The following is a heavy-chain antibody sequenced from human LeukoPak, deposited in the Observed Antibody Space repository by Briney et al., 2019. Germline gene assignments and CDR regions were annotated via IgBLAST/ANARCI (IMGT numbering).Heavy chain of an antibody. D-gene: IGHD3-10*02. CDR1: GGSFSGYY. Sequence: SETLSLTCAVYGGSFSGYYWSWIRQPPGKGLGWIGEINHSGSTNYNPSLKSRVTISVDTSKNQFSLKLSSVTAADTAVYYCARLCWGNQLAGFDSWGQGTLVTVSS. CDR2: INHSGST. V-gene: IGHV4-34*01. CDR3: ARLCWGNQLAGFDS. J-gene: IGHJ4*02.